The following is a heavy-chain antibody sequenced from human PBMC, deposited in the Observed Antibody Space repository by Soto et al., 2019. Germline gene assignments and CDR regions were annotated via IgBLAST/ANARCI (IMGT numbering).Heavy chain of an antibody. CDR1: GVAFRNYE. CDR3: ARESFSAPPNFFDY. J-gene: IGHJ4*02. D-gene: IGHD3-3*02. CDR2: ISLSDSIT. Sequence: PGGPVRSPGAASGVAFRNYEMNRFRQPPGKGLVWVSYISLSDSITFYADSVKGRYTISRDDGKNSLYLQMYCLRVDDTVVYYCARESFSAPPNFFDYWGQGTLVTVSS. V-gene: IGHV3-48*03.